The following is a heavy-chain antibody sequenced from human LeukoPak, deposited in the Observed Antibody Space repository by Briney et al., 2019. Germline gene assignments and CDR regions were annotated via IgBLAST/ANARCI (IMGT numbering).Heavy chain of an antibody. CDR2: IYHSGST. J-gene: IGHJ4*02. V-gene: IGHV4-38-2*02. CDR1: GYSISSGYY. Sequence: PSETLSLTCTVSGYSISSGYYWGWIRQPPGKGLEWIGSIYHSGSTYYNPSLKSRVPISVDTSKNQFSLKLSSVTAADTAVYYCARGGDDSSGYYYYWGQGTLVTVSS. D-gene: IGHD3-22*01. CDR3: ARGGDDSSGYYYY.